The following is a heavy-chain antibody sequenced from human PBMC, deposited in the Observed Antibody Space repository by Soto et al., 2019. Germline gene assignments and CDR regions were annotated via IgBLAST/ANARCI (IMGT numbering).Heavy chain of an antibody. D-gene: IGHD3-10*01. J-gene: IGHJ5*02. Sequence: GASVKVSCKASGYTFTGYYMHWVRQAPGQGLEWMGWINPNSGGTNYAQKFQGWVAMTRDTSISTAYMELSRLRSDDTAVYYCAREWDRLWFGELQNNWFDPWGQGPLVTVSS. CDR2: INPNSGGT. V-gene: IGHV1-2*04. CDR3: AREWDRLWFGELQNNWFDP. CDR1: GYTFTGYY.